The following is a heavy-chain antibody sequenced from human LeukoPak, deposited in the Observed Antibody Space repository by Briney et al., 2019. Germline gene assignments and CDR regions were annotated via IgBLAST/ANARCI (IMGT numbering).Heavy chain of an antibody. CDR2: ISSSGGST. Sequence: GGSLRLSCAAAGFTFGNYAMSWVRQAPGKGLEWVSTISSSGGSTYYADSVKGRFTISRDSSKNTLYLQMNSLRAEDTAAYYCAKDQGYSYGYPTFDYWGQGTLVTVSS. CDR1: GFTFGNYA. CDR3: AKDQGYSYGYPTFDY. V-gene: IGHV3-23*01. J-gene: IGHJ4*02. D-gene: IGHD5-18*01.